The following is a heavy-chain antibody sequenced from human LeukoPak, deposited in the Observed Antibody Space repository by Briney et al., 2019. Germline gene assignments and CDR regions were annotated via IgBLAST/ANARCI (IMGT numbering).Heavy chain of an antibody. V-gene: IGHV4-38-2*01. D-gene: IGHD1-26*01. CDR2: IYNSGST. J-gene: IGHJ3*02. CDR3: ARGKRRHTIVGEGDAFDI. CDR1: GYSISSGYY. Sequence: PSETLSLTCAVSGYSISSGYYWGWIRQPPGKGLEWIGSIYNSGSTYYNPSLKSRVTISVDTSKNQFSLKLSSVTAADTAVYYCARGKRRHTIVGEGDAFDIWGQGTMVTVSS.